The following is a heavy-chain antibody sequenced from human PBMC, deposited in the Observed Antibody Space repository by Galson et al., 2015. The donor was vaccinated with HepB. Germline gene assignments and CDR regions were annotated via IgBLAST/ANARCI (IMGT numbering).Heavy chain of an antibody. CDR2: ISAYNGNT. V-gene: IGHV1-18*01. J-gene: IGHJ4*02. CDR1: GYTFTHFG. CDR3: ATARYSTSPPDN. D-gene: IGHD6-6*01. Sequence: SVKVSCKASGYTFTHFGLSWVRQAPGQGLEWMAWISAYNGNTNYAQKFQGRVSMTTDTSTTTAYMELRSLTSDDTAVYYCATARYSTSPPDNWGQGTLVTVSS.